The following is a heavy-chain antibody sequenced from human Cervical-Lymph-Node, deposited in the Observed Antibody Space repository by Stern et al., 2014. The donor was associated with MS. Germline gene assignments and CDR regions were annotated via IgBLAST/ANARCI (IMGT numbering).Heavy chain of an antibody. CDR3: ARQRYFDY. J-gene: IGHJ4*02. V-gene: IGHV5-51*01. CDR1: GYTFTSYW. CDR2: IFPGGSDI. Sequence: VQLVQSGPEVKRPGESLKISCQASGYTFTSYWIGWVRQMPGKGLEWIAIIFPGGSDIRYSPSFQGQVPISADKSSSTAYLQGNNLKASDTAIYYCARQRYFDYWGQGTLVTVSS.